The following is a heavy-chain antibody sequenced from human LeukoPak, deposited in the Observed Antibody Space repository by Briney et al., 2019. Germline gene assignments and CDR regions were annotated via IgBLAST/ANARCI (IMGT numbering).Heavy chain of an antibody. CDR2: IKQDGSGK. CDR1: GFTFSSYW. J-gene: IGHJ4*02. V-gene: IGHV3-7*01. CDR3: AREPTMVRGVIGY. Sequence: GGSLRLSCAASGFTFSSYWMSWVRQAPGKGLEWVANIKQDGSGKYYVDSVKGRFTISRDNAKNSLYLQMNSLRAEDTAVYYCAREPTMVRGVIGYWGQGTLVTVSS. D-gene: IGHD3-10*01.